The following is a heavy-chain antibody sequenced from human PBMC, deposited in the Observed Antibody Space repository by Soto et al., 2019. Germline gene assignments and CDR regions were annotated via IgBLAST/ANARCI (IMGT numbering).Heavy chain of an antibody. V-gene: IGHV1-18*01. CDR3: ARGVGSGSYYNQYNWFDP. D-gene: IGHD3-10*01. CDR1: GYTFTNYG. CDR2: INVYNGNT. J-gene: IGHJ5*02. Sequence: GASVKVSWKASGYTFTNYGISWVRQAPGQGLEWMGWINVYNGNTKYAQKVQGRVTMTTDTSTSTAYMELRSLRSDDTAVYYCARGVGSGSYYNQYNWFDPWGQGTQVTVSS.